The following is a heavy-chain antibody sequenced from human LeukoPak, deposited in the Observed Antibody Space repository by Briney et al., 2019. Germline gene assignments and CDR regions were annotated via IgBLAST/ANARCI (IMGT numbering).Heavy chain of an antibody. V-gene: IGHV3-23*01. D-gene: IGHD5-18*01. Sequence: GGSLRLSCAASGFTFSSYAMSWVRQAPGKGLEWVSAISGSGGSTYYADSVKGRFTISRDNSKNTLYLQMNSLRAEDTAVYYCAKDGGYSYGDYYFYYMDVWGKGTTVTISS. CDR2: ISGSGGST. CDR3: AKDGGYSYGDYYFYYMDV. J-gene: IGHJ6*03. CDR1: GFTFSSYA.